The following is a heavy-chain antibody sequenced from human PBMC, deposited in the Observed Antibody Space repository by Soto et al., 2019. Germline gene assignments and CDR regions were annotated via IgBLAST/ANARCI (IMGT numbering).Heavy chain of an antibody. J-gene: IGHJ5*02. Sequence: QVQLQESGPGLVKPSQTLSLTCTVSGGSISSGDYYWSWIRQPPGKGLEWIGYIYYSGSTYYNPSVKRRVNISVDTSKNQFSLKLSSVTAADTAVYYCARAMVVTQNWFGPWGQGTLVTVSS. D-gene: IGHD2-21*02. V-gene: IGHV4-30-4*01. CDR1: GGSISSGDYY. CDR3: ARAMVVTQNWFGP. CDR2: IYYSGST.